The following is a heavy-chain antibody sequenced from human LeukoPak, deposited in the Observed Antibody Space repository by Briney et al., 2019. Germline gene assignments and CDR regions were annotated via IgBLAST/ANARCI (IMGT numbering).Heavy chain of an antibody. D-gene: IGHD2-15*01. CDR3: AKDQPDIVVVVAATPNWFDP. Sequence: HSGRSLRLSCAASGFTFSSYGMHWVRQAPGKGLGRVAVISYDGSNKYYADSVKGRFTISRDNSKNTLYLQMNSLRAEDTAVYYCAKDQPDIVVVVAATPNWFDPWGQGTLVTVSS. CDR1: GFTFSSYG. CDR2: ISYDGSNK. J-gene: IGHJ5*02. V-gene: IGHV3-30*18.